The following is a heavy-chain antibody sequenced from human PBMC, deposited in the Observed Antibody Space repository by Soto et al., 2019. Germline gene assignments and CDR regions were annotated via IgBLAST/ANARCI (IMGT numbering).Heavy chain of an antibody. J-gene: IGHJ2*01. V-gene: IGHV4-31*03. CDR3: ARDLYGDYWYFDL. D-gene: IGHD4-17*01. CDR1: GGSISSGGYY. Sequence: QVQLQESGPGLVKPSQTLSLTCTVSGGSISSGGYYWSWIRQHPGKGLEWIGYIYYSGSTYYNPSLKSRVTRSVDTSKNQFSLKLSSVTAADTAVYYCARDLYGDYWYFDLWGRGTLVTVSS. CDR2: IYYSGST.